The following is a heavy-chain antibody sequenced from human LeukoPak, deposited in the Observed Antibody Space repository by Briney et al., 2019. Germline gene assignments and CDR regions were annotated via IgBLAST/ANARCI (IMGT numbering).Heavy chain of an antibody. D-gene: IGHD2-8*01. CDR2: IGSSGATT. J-gene: IGHJ6*02. V-gene: IGHV3-23*01. Sequence: GGSLRLSCEASGFTFNRFAMSWVRQAPGKGPECVSAIGSSGATTFYADSVKGRCTISRDNSKNTVYLEMNSLRAEDTAIYYCAKVSVGPLSRPTHVALYYGMDVWGQGTTVTVSS. CDR3: AKVSVGPLSRPTHVALYYGMDV. CDR1: GFTFNRFA.